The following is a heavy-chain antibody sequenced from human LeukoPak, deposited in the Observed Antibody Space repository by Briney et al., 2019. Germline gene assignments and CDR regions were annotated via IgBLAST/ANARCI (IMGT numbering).Heavy chain of an antibody. CDR1: GFTFSSYA. J-gene: IGHJ4*02. Sequence: GGSLRLSCAASGFTFSSYAMHWVRQAPGKGLEWVAVIWYDGSNKYYADSVKGRFTISRGNSKNTLYLQMNSLRAEDTAVYYCAKDLTTGTLGFDYWGQGTLVTVSS. CDR2: IWYDGSNK. V-gene: IGHV3-33*06. CDR3: AKDLTTGTLGFDY. D-gene: IGHD1-1*01.